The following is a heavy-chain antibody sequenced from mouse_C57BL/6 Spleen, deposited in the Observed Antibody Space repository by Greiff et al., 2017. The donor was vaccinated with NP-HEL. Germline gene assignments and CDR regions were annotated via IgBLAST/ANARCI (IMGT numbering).Heavy chain of an antibody. V-gene: IGHV5-4*01. CDR2: ISDGGSYT. D-gene: IGHD3-3*01. Sequence: EVQVVESGGGLVKPGGSLKLSCAASGFTFSSYAMSWVRQTPEKRLEWVATISDGGSYTYYPDNVKGRFTISRDNAKNNLYLQMSHLKSEDTAMYYCARDRARYFDVWGTGTTVTVSS. CDR3: ARDRARYFDV. CDR1: GFTFSSYA. J-gene: IGHJ1*03.